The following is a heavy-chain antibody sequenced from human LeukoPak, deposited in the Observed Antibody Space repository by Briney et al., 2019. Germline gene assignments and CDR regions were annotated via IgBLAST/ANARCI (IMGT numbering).Heavy chain of an antibody. CDR1: GYTFTSYY. D-gene: IGHD3-16*01. V-gene: IGHV1-46*01. CDR3: ARGGYGWTQPTHY. CDR2: INPSGGST. J-gene: IGHJ4*02. Sequence: ASVKVSCKASGYTFTSYYMHWVRQAPGQGLDWMGIINPSGGSTSYEQKFQGRVTLTRDTSTSTVYMELSSLRSEDTAVYYCARGGYGWTQPTHYWGQGTLVTVSS.